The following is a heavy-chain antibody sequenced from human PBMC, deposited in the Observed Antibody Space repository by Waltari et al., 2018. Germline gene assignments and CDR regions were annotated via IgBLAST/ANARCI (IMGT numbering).Heavy chain of an antibody. J-gene: IGHJ3*02. V-gene: IGHV4-39*07. CDR3: ASIERRDALDI. CDR2: IYYRGST. CDR1: GGSISSSSYY. D-gene: IGHD1-1*01. Sequence: LQLQESGPGLVKPSETLSLTCTVSGGSISSSSYYWGGIRQPPGKGLEWIGSIYYRGSTYYNPSLKSVVTISVDTSKNQFSLSLSSVTAAVTSVYYCASIERRDALDIWGQGTMVTVSS.